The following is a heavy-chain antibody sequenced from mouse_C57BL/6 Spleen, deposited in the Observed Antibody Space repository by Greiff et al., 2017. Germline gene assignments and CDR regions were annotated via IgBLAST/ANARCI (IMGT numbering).Heavy chain of an antibody. CDR2: IYPRDGSP. CDR1: GYTFTSYD. V-gene: IGHV1-85*01. Sequence: VQLQQSGPELVKPGASVKLSCKASGYTFTSYDINWVKQRPGQGLEWIGWIYPRDGSPKYNEKFKGKATLTVDTSSSTAYMELHSLTSEDSAVYFCARRGYDGDYFDYWGQGTTLTVSS. CDR3: ARRGYDGDYFDY. D-gene: IGHD2-2*01. J-gene: IGHJ2*01.